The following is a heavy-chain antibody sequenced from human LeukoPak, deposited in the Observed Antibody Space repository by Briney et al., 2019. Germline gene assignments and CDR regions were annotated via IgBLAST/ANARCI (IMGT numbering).Heavy chain of an antibody. CDR3: ARVVPAAISLVSRRLLKMDV. D-gene: IGHD2-2*02. V-gene: IGHV4-34*01. CDR1: GGSFSGYY. Sequence: NPSESLSLTCAVYGGSFSGYYWSWIRQPPGKGLEWIGEINHSGSTNYNPSLKSRVTISVDTSKNQFSLKLSSVTAADTAVYYCARVVPAAISLVSRRLLKMDVWGKGTTVTVSS. CDR2: INHSGST. J-gene: IGHJ6*04.